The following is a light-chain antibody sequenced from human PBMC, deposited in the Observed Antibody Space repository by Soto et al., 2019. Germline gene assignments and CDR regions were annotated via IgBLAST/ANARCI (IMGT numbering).Light chain of an antibody. CDR3: SSFASSRTPVL. Sequence: QSALTQPASVSGSPGQSITISCTGTSSDVGGYDFVSWYQQHPGKAPKLMIYDVSNRPSGVSNRFSGSKSGNTASLIISGLQAEDEADYYCSSFASSRTPVLFGGGTKLSVL. J-gene: IGLJ2*01. CDR2: DVS. CDR1: SSDVGGYDF. V-gene: IGLV2-14*01.